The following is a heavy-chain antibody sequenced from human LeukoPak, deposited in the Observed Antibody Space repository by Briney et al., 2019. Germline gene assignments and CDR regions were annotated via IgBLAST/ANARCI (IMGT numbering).Heavy chain of an antibody. CDR2: IHTSGST. D-gene: IGHD3-22*01. CDR3: ARGATYYYDSSGYLY. Sequence: ASETLSLTCTVSGDSISSGSYYWSWIRQPAGKGLEWIGRIHTSGSTNYNPSLKSRVTISADTSKNQFSLKLSSVTAADTAVYYCARGATYYYDSSGYLYWGQGTLVTVSS. V-gene: IGHV4-61*02. J-gene: IGHJ4*02. CDR1: GDSISSGSYY.